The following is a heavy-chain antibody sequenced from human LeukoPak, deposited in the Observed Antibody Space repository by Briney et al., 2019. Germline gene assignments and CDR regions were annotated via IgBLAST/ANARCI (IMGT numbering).Heavy chain of an antibody. V-gene: IGHV1-18*01. CDR3: ARDRAGFIAVAGTVGDY. CDR2: ISAYNGNT. Sequence: ASVKVSYKASGYTFTSYGISWVRQAPGQGLEWMGWISAYNGNTNYAQKLQGRVTMTTDTSTSTAYMELRSLRSDDTAVYYCARDRAGFIAVAGTVGDYWGQGTLVTVSS. J-gene: IGHJ4*02. D-gene: IGHD6-19*01. CDR1: GYTFTSYG.